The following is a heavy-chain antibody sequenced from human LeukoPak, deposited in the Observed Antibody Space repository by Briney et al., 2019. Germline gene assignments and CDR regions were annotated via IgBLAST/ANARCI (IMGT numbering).Heavy chain of an antibody. D-gene: IGHD2/OR15-2a*01. CDR3: TAIDA. CDR1: GFTFSGYA. V-gene: IGHV3-48*01. CDR2: IYSSDTT. Sequence: GGSLRLSCAASGFTFSGYAMNWVRQAPGKGLEWVSHIYSSDTTYADSVKGRFTISRDNAKNSLYLQMNSLKSEDTAVYYCTAIDAWGQGTLVTVSS. J-gene: IGHJ5*02.